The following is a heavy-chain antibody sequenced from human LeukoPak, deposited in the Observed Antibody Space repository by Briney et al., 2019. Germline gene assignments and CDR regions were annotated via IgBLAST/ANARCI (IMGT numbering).Heavy chain of an antibody. J-gene: IGHJ4*02. CDR1: GYTFTGYH. CDR3: ARDQGSLTRSWYTGY. V-gene: IGHV1-2*06. Sequence: ASVKVSCQASGYTFTGYHIHWVRQAPGQGREWMGRINPYSGDTNFAQKFQGRVTMTKDTSITTAYMDLSSLTPDDTAVYFCARDQGSLTRSWYTGYWGQGTQVTVSS. CDR2: INPYSGDT. D-gene: IGHD6-13*01.